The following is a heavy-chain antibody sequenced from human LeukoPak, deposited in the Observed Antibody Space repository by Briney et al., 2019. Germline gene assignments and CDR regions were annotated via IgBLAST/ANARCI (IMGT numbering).Heavy chain of an antibody. Sequence: GGSLRLSCAASGFTFSAYSMNWVRQAPGKGLEWVSSITSSSSYIYYADSVKGRFTISRDNAKKSLYLQMNSLRAEDTAAYYCARDGDILTGYYKYFFDYWGQGTLVTVSS. CDR3: ARDGDILTGYYKYFFDY. D-gene: IGHD3-9*01. CDR2: ITSSSSYI. V-gene: IGHV3-21*01. CDR1: GFTFSAYS. J-gene: IGHJ4*02.